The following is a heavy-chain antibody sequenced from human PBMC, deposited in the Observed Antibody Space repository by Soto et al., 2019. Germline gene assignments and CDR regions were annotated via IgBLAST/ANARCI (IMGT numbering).Heavy chain of an antibody. CDR3: ARQGSVHLDFDY. V-gene: IGHV4-39*01. CDR1: GVSIHNSHSF. Sequence: SETLSLTCTVSGVSIHNSHSFWGWIRQPPGKGLEFIGTVYYSGGAHYNSSLKSRVTISVDTANNQVSLRMRSLTAADTAVYYCARQGSVHLDFDYWGQGTLVTVSS. CDR2: VYYSGGA. J-gene: IGHJ4*02.